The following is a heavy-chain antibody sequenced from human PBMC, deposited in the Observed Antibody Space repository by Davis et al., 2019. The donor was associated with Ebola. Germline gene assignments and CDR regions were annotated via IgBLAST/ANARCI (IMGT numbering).Heavy chain of an antibody. J-gene: IGHJ4*02. CDR2: IYYSGST. V-gene: IGHV4-59*12. D-gene: IGHD3-10*01. Sequence: SETLSLTCTVSGGSISSYYWSWIRQPPGKGLEWIGYIYYSGSTNYNPSLKSRVTISVDTSKNQFSLKLSSVTAADTAVYYCASGGRFGDIDYWGQGTLVIVSS. CDR3: ASGGRFGDIDY. CDR1: GGSISSYY.